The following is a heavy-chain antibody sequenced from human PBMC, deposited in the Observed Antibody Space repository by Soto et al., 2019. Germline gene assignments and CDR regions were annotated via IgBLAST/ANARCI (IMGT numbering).Heavy chain of an antibody. J-gene: IGHJ6*02. V-gene: IGHV3-30*18. D-gene: IGHD4-17*01. Sequence: GGSLRLSCAASGFTFSSYGIHWVRQAPGKGLEWVAVISYDGSNKYYADSVKGRFTISRDNSKNTLYLQMNSLRAEDTAVYYCAKERTSDYGDDYYYYYGMDVWGQGTTVTVSS. CDR2: ISYDGSNK. CDR3: AKERTSDYGDDYYYYYGMDV. CDR1: GFTFSSYG.